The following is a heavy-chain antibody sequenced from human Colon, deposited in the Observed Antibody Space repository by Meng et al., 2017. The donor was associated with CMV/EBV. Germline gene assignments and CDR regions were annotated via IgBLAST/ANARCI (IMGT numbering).Heavy chain of an antibody. D-gene: IGHD2-2*01. V-gene: IGHV3-30*18. CDR3: AKRGRKINQQFSPY. J-gene: IGHJ4*02. CDR1: GFTFSAYA. Sequence: GESLKISCVVSGFTFSAYAMHWVRQAPGKGLEWVALISDDGSDEYYTDSVTGRFTISRDNSKSTLYLQMNNLRPEDTAVYYCAKRGRKINQQFSPYWGQGTLVTVSS. CDR2: ISDDGSDE.